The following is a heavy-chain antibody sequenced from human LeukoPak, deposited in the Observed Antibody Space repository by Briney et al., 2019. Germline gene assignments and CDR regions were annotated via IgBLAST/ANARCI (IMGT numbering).Heavy chain of an antibody. CDR1: GYTFTSYA. D-gene: IGHD2-2*01. J-gene: IGHJ3*02. V-gene: IGHV1-3*01. CDR3: ARVIGVRYCSSTSCPDAFDI. Sequence: ASVKVSCKASGYTFTSYAMHWVRQAPGQRLEWMGWINAGNGNTKYSQKFQGRVTITRDTSASTAYMELSSLRSEDTAVYYCARVIGVRYCSSTSCPDAFDIWGQGTMVTVSS. CDR2: INAGNGNT.